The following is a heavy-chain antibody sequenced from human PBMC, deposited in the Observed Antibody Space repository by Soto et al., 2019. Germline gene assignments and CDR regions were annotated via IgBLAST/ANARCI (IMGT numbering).Heavy chain of an antibody. J-gene: IGHJ4*01. CDR1: GFALRSNY. V-gene: IGHV3-53*02. CDR2: IYSAGST. Sequence: EVQLAETGGDLIQPGGSLRLSCAASGFALRSNYVSWGRPAPGKGLGWVSVIYSAGSTFYADSVKGRFTISRDNSKNTVYLQMNNLRAEDTAVYYCASASISDYYFDFWGHGTRVTVSA. CDR3: ASASISDYYFDF. D-gene: IGHD2-21*01.